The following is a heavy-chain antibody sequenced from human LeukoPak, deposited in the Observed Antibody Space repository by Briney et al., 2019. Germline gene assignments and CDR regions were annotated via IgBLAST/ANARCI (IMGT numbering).Heavy chain of an antibody. J-gene: IGHJ6*02. CDR3: ARGYYYGSGSYSYYYYYGMDV. D-gene: IGHD3-10*01. V-gene: IGHV3-33*01. Sequence: QTGGSLSLSCAASGFTFSSYGMHWVRQAPGKGLEWVAVIWYDGSNKYYADSVKGRFTISRDNSKNTLYLQMNSLRAEDTAVYYCARGYYYGSGSYSYYYYYGMDVWGQGTTVTVSS. CDR1: GFTFSSYG. CDR2: IWYDGSNK.